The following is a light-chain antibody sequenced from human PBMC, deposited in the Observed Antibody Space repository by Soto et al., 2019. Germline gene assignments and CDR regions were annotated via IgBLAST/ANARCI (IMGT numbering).Light chain of an antibody. J-gene: IGKJ5*01. V-gene: IGKV1-8*01. CDR2: AAS. Sequence: AIRMTPSPSSFSASTGDRFTITCRASQGISSYLAWYQPTPGKAPKLLIYAASTLQSGVPSRFSGSGFGTDFTLTISSLEPEDAAVYYCQQSSNWPPIPSGQGTRPEIK. CDR3: QQSSNWPPIP. CDR1: QGISSY.